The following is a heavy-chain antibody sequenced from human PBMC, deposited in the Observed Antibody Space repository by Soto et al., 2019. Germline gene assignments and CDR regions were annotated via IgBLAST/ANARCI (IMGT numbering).Heavy chain of an antibody. CDR1: AFSFSNFT. CDR3: AKTTYSSAFLFGY. V-gene: IGHV3-23*01. D-gene: IGHD6-6*01. Sequence: GGSLRLSCAASAFSFSNFTMAWVRQAPGKGREWVATVSHNGDSAYYVDSVMGRFAISRDNSKNTLLLQMNSRRAEDTAVYYCAKTTYSSAFLFGYWGQGALVTVSS. CDR2: VSHNGDSA. J-gene: IGHJ4*02.